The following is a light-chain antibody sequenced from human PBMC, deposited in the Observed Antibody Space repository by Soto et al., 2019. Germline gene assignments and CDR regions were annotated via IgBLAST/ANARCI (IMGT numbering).Light chain of an antibody. J-gene: IGLJ3*02. CDR1: SGHSSYA. V-gene: IGLV4-69*01. CDR3: QTWSAGIQV. Sequence: QSVLTQSPSASASLGASVKLTCTLSSGHSSYAIAWHQQQPEKGPRYLMNLNSDGSHSKGDGIPDRFSGSNSGAERYLTISSLQSEDEADYYCQTWSAGIQVFGGGTKLTVL. CDR2: LNSDGSH.